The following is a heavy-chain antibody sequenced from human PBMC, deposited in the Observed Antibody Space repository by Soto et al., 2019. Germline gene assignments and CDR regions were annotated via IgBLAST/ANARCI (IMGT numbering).Heavy chain of an antibody. Sequence: ASVKVSCKASGYTFTSYGISWVRQAPGQGLEWMGWISAYNGNTNYAQKLQGRVTMTTDTSTSTAYMELRSLRSDDTAVYYCARDGDVLLWFGESHLNLNWFDPWGQGTLVTVSS. CDR2: ISAYNGNT. CDR3: ARDGDVLLWFGESHLNLNWFDP. D-gene: IGHD3-10*01. V-gene: IGHV1-18*01. CDR1: GYTFTSYG. J-gene: IGHJ5*02.